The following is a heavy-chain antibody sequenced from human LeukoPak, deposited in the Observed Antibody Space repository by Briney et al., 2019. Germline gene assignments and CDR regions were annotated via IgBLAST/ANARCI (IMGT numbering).Heavy chain of an antibody. V-gene: IGHV3-23*01. CDR3: ATGDKTTGWNS. CDR1: GFTFSNYA. Sequence: GGSLRLSCGASGFTFSNYAMSWVRQGPGKGLDWVAIISPGAIRPNAGSRYYAYSVKGRFTISRDNSQNTLYLQMDSLRAEDTAVYYCATGDKTTGWNSWGQGTLVTVSS. D-gene: IGHD6-19*01. J-gene: IGHJ4*02. CDR2: IRPNAGSR.